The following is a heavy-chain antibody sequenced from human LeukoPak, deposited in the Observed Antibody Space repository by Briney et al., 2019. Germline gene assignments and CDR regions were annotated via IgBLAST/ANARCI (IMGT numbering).Heavy chain of an antibody. V-gene: IGHV4-61*01. Sequence: SSETLSLTCTVSGGSVSSGSYYWSWIRQPPGKGLEWIGYIYYSGSTNYNPSLKSRVTISVDTSKNQFSLKLSSVTAADTAVYYCVRHRRGWFDYWGQGTLVTVSS. D-gene: IGHD6-19*01. CDR1: GGSVSSGSYY. J-gene: IGHJ4*02. CDR2: IYYSGST. CDR3: VRHRRGWFDY.